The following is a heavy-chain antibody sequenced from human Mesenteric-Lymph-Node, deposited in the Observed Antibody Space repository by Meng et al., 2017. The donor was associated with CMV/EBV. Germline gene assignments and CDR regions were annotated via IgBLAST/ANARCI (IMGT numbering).Heavy chain of an antibody. V-gene: IGHV3-7*01. CDR2: IKQDGKEK. CDR1: GFTFRRYW. D-gene: IGHD3-22*01. Sequence: GESLKIFCASSGFTFRRYWMSWVRQAPGKGLEWVANIKQDGKEKYYVHSVRGRFTISRDNTKNSLSLEMNSLRAEDTTVYYCTRDVEGSGYWDWFDPWGQGTLVTVSS. CDR3: TRDVEGSGYWDWFDP. J-gene: IGHJ5*02.